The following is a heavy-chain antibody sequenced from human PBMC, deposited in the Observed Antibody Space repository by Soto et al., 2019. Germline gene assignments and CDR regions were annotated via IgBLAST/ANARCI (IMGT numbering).Heavy chain of an antibody. CDR1: GFTFISYA. V-gene: IGHV3-23*01. D-gene: IGHD3-3*01. J-gene: IGHJ6*02. CDR2: ISGSGGST. CDR3: AKALYDFWSGYPTYGMDV. Sequence: WGSLRLSCAASGFTFISYAIICVRHSPFKWLEWVSAISGSGGSTYYADSVKGRFTISRDNSKNTLYLQMNSLRAEDTAVYYCAKALYDFWSGYPTYGMDVWGQGTTVTVSS.